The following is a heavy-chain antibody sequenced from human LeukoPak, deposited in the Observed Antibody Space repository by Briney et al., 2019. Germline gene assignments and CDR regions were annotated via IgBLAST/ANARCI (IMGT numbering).Heavy chain of an antibody. D-gene: IGHD3-16*01. V-gene: IGHV1-2*02. Sequence: EASVKVSCKASGYTFIDYYIHWVRQAPGQGLEWMGWINPTSGATNSAQKFHGRVTVTSDTSISTAYMELSGLRSDDTAIDYCARATNRGSPANAYVYWGQGTLVTVSS. CDR2: INPTSGAT. CDR3: ARATNRGSPANAYVY. CDR1: GYTFIDYY. J-gene: IGHJ4*02.